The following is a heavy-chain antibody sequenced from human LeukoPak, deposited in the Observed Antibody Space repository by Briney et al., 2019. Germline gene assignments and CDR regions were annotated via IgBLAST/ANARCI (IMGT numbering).Heavy chain of an antibody. CDR3: ARSPYYYGSGSYLNWFDP. Sequence: PSETLSLTCAVYGGSFSGYYWSWIRQPPGKGLEWIGEINHSGSTNYNPSLKSRVTISVDTSKNQFSLKLSSVTAADTAVYYCARSPYYYGSGSYLNWFDPWGQGTLVTVSS. D-gene: IGHD3-10*01. V-gene: IGHV4-34*01. J-gene: IGHJ5*02. CDR1: GGSFSGYY. CDR2: INHSGST.